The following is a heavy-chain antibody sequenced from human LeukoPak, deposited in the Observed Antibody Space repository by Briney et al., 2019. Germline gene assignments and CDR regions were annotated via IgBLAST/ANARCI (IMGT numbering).Heavy chain of an antibody. D-gene: IGHD3-3*01. CDR3: ARDGYYDFWSGYRYDAFDI. V-gene: IGHV4-4*07. J-gene: IGHJ3*02. Sequence: SETLSLTCTVSGGSISSYYWSWIRQPAGKGLEWIGRIYTSGSTNYNPSLKSRVTMSVDTSKNQFSLKLSSVTAADTAVYYCARDGYYDFWSGYRYDAFDIWGQGTMVTVSS. CDR1: GGSISSYY. CDR2: IYTSGST.